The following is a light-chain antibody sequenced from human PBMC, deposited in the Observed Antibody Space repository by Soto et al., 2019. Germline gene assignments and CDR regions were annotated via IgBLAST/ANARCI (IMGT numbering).Light chain of an antibody. Sequence: EIVLTQSPGTLSLSPGERATLSCRASLSVSSSYLAWYRQKPGQAPRLLIYGASSRATGIPDRFSGSGSGTDFTLTISRLEPEDFAVYYCQQYGSSPLTFGGGTKVDIK. J-gene: IGKJ4*01. V-gene: IGKV3-20*01. CDR3: QQYGSSPLT. CDR1: LSVSSSY. CDR2: GAS.